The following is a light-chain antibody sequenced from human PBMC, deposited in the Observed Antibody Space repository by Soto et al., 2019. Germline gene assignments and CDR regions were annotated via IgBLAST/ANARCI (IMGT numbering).Light chain of an antibody. CDR3: QQYDKCPYT. J-gene: IGKJ2*01. Sequence: EIVLTQSPATLSVSPGERATLSCRTSQSVGSNLAWYQQKPGQAPRLLIYGAFIRAPGFPVRFRGTGSGSEFTLTISSLQSEDCALYYWQQYDKCPYTFGQGTNLEIK. V-gene: IGKV3-15*01. CDR1: QSVGSN. CDR2: GAF.